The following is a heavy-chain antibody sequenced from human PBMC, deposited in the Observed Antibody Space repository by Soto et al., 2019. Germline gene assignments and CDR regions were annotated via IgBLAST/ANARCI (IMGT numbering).Heavy chain of an antibody. CDR3: ARRPPGDGYNYYFAS. CDR2: VRSKADNYAT. Sequence: EVQLVESGGGLVQPGGSLKLSCAASGFTFSAVALHWVRQTAGKGLEWVGRVRSKADNYATTYSASVTGRFIISRDDSKNTAYLQMNSLKIEDTAVYYCARRPPGDGYNYYFASWGQGALVTVSS. J-gene: IGHJ4*02. V-gene: IGHV3-73*02. D-gene: IGHD5-12*01. CDR1: GFTFSAVA.